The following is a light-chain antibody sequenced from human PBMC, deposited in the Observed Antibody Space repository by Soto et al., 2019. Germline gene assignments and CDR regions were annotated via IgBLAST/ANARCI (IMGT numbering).Light chain of an antibody. Sequence: EIVMTQSPATLSVSPGERATLSCRASQSVDRNLAWYQQKPGQAPRLLIYGASTRATGIPARFSGSGSGTEFTLTISSLQSEDFAIYSCQQYNHWPPLTFGGGTKVEIK. CDR3: QQYNHWPPLT. J-gene: IGKJ4*01. V-gene: IGKV3-15*01. CDR2: GAS. CDR1: QSVDRN.